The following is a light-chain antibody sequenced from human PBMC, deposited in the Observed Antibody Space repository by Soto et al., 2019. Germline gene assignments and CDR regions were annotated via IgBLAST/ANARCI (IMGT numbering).Light chain of an antibody. V-gene: IGLV1-40*01. CDR3: QSYDSSLSGYYV. Sequence: QSALTQPPSVSGAPGQRVTISCTGSSSNIGAGYDVRWYQQLPGTAPKLLIYGNSNRPSGVPDRFSGSKSGTSASLAITGLQAEDEADYYCQSYDSSLSGYYVFGTVTKVTVL. J-gene: IGLJ1*01. CDR1: SSNIGAGYD. CDR2: GNS.